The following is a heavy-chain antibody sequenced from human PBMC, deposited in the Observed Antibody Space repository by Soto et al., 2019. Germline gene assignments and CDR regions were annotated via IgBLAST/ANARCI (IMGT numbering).Heavy chain of an antibody. V-gene: IGHV4-39*01. Sequence: QLQLQESGPGLVKPSETLSLTCTVSGGSISSSSYYWGWIRQPPGKGLEWIGSIYYSGSTYYNPSLKSRVTISVDTSKNQFSLKLSSVTAADTAVYYCAGSIAVAGRLYDYWGQGTLVTVSS. CDR1: GGSISSSSYY. CDR3: AGSIAVAGRLYDY. D-gene: IGHD6-19*01. CDR2: IYYSGST. J-gene: IGHJ4*02.